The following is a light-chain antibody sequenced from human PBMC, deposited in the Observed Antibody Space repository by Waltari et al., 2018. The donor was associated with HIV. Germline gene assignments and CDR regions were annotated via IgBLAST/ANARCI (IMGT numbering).Light chain of an antibody. J-gene: IGLJ3*02. Sequence: QSVLTQPPSASGTPGQRVTISCSGSSSNIGSNYVYWYQQLPGTAPKLLIYWNNLRPSGVPNRFSGSNSGTSASLAISGLRSEDEADYYCAAWDDSLSGRVFGGGTKLTVL. CDR2: WNN. CDR1: SSNIGSNY. V-gene: IGLV1-47*01. CDR3: AAWDDSLSGRV.